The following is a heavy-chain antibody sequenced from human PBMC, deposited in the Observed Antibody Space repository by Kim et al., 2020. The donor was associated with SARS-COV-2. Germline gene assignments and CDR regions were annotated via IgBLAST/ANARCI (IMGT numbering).Heavy chain of an antibody. V-gene: IGHV3-11*05. CDR1: GFTFSDYY. D-gene: IGHD3-3*01. J-gene: IGHJ5*02. CDR3: ARVLHPIDYDFCWFDP. CDR2: ISSSSSYT. Sequence: GGSLRLSCAASGFTFSDYYMSWIRQAPGKGLEWGSYISSSSSYTNYADSVKGRFTISRDNAKNSLYLQMNSLRAEDTAVYYCARVLHPIDYDFCWFDPWGQGTLVTVSS.